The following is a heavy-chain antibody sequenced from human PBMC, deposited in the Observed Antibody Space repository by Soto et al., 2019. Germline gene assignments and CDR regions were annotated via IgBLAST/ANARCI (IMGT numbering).Heavy chain of an antibody. D-gene: IGHD6-19*01. CDR2: IHPGIGNT. CDR3: ASDNSGGSLYGLEV. CDR1: ENTFTKYY. J-gene: IGHJ6*02. V-gene: IGHV1-46*01. Sequence: QVQLVQSGAEVKKPGASVKISCRPSENTFTKYYVHWVRQAPGQGLEWMGVIHPGIGNTNFAPRFQDRVTMTRDTSTGTVYMHLSTPTSDDTGGYDCASDNSGGSLYGLEVWGQGTTVTVSS.